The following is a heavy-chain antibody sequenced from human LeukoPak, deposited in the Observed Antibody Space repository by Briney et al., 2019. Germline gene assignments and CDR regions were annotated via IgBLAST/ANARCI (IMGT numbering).Heavy chain of an antibody. Sequence: SETLSLTCTVSGYSINSAYYWGWIRQPPGKGLEWIGSMYHSGSTYYNPSLQSRVTISVDTSKNQFSLKLSSVTAADTAVYYCARTQQLVPRFDYWGQGTLVTVSS. CDR1: GYSINSAYY. D-gene: IGHD6-6*01. J-gene: IGHJ4*02. CDR3: ARTQQLVPRFDY. CDR2: MYHSGST. V-gene: IGHV4-38-2*02.